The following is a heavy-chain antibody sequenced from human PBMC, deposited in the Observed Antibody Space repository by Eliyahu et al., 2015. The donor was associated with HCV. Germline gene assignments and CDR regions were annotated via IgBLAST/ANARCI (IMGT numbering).Heavy chain of an antibody. CDR2: ISSSGSNI. D-gene: IGHD4-23*01. V-gene: IGHV3-48*01. CDR1: GFTFXDYT. CDR3: TRKDYGGNFDY. Sequence: LVESGGGLAQPGGSLRLSCAASGFTFXDYTMNWVRQAPGKGLEWISYISSSGSNIYFADSVKGRFTISRDNAKNSVYLQMDSLRADDTAVYYCTRKDYGGNFDYWGQGTLVTVSS. J-gene: IGHJ4*02.